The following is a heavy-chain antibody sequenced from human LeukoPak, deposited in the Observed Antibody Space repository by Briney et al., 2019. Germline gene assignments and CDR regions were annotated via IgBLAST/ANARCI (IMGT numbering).Heavy chain of an antibody. D-gene: IGHD3-10*01. J-gene: IGHJ6*03. CDR3: ARLWGYYYYYMDV. V-gene: IGHV4-34*01. Sequence: SETLSLTCAVYGGSFSGYYWSWIRQPPGKGLEWIGEINHSGSTNYNPSLKSRVTISVDMSKNQFSLKLSSVTAADTAVCYCARLWGYYYYYMDVWGKGTKVTISS. CDR1: GGSFSGYY. CDR2: INHSGST.